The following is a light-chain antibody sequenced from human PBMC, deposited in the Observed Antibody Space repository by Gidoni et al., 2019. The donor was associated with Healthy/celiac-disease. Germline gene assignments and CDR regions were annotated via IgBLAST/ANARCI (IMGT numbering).Light chain of an antibody. Sequence: QPALTQPPSASGSPGQSVTIPCTGTSSDVGGYNYVSWYQQHPGKAPKLMIYEVSKRPSGVPDRFSGSKSGNTASLTVSGLQVEDEADYYCSSYAGSNILVVFGGGTKLTVL. CDR1: SSDVGGYNY. CDR2: EVS. CDR3: SSYAGSNILVV. V-gene: IGLV2-8*01. J-gene: IGLJ2*01.